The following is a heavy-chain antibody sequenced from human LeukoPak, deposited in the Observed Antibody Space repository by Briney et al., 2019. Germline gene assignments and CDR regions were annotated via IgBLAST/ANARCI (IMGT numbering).Heavy chain of an antibody. D-gene: IGHD2-15*01. Sequence: ASVKVSCKTSGYTFTTYVIHWVRQAPGQGLESLGWINTANGDTEYSQRFQGRVTFARDTSASTVYMELNSLKSEDTAMFYCARDRCSDGICYSSLVYWGQGTLVTVSS. CDR3: ARDRCSDGICYSSLVY. CDR2: INTANGDT. V-gene: IGHV1-3*04. CDR1: GYTFTTYV. J-gene: IGHJ4*02.